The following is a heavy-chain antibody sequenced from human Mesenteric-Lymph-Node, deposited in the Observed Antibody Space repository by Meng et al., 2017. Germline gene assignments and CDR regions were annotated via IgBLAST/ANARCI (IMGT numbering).Heavy chain of an antibody. V-gene: IGHV3-7*01. D-gene: IGHD1-7*01. J-gene: IGHJ4*02. CDR2: IKPDGTEK. CDR1: GFTFSNHW. CDR3: ARQTTLTRGTYDY. Sequence: ETLSLTCAASGFTFSNHWMSWVRQTPGKGLEWLANIKPDGTEKYYVDSVKGRFTISRDNAKNLLDLQVNSLKTEDTALYYCARQTTLTRGTYDYWGQGALVTISS.